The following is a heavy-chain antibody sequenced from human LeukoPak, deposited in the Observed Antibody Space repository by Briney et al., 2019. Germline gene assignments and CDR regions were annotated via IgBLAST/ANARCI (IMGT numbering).Heavy chain of an antibody. D-gene: IGHD5-12*01. J-gene: IGHJ4*02. Sequence: PGGSLRLSCAASGFTFSSYAMSWVRQAPGKGLEWVSAISGSGDSTYYADSVKGRFTISRDNPRNTLYLQMNSLRAEDTAVYYCAKVLAGGYDGYFDYWGQGTLVTVSS. CDR3: AKVLAGGYDGYFDY. CDR1: GFTFSSYA. V-gene: IGHV3-23*01. CDR2: ISGSGDST.